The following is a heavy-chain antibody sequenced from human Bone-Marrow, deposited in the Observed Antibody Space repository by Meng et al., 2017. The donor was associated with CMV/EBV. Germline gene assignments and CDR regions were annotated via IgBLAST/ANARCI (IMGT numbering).Heavy chain of an antibody. CDR1: GLTFTRCG. CDR2: ISSSSSYI. D-gene: IGHD3-10*01. Sequence: GESLKISCAASGLTFTRCGMHWVRQAPGKGLEWVSSISSSSSYIYYADSVKGRFTISRDNAKNSLYLQMNSLRAEDTAVYYCARDISRRGVRDKFDYWGQGTLVTVSS. V-gene: IGHV3-21*01. J-gene: IGHJ4*02. CDR3: ARDISRRGVRDKFDY.